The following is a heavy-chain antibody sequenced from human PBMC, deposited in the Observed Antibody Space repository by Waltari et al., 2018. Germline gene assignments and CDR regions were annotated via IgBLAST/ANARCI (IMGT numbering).Heavy chain of an antibody. Sequence: QVQLVQSGAEVKKPGASVKVSCKASGYTFTSYGIRLVRQAPGQGLEWMGWISAYNGNTNYAQKLQGRVTMTTDTSTSTAYMELRSLRSDDTAVYYCAREKGYYYDSSPNAFDIWGQGTMVTVSS. CDR3: AREKGYYYDSSPNAFDI. CDR2: ISAYNGNT. V-gene: IGHV1-18*04. J-gene: IGHJ3*02. CDR1: GYTFTSYG. D-gene: IGHD3-22*01.